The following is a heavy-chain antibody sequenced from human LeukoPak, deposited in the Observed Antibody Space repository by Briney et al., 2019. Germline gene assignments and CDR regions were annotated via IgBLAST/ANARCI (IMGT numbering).Heavy chain of an antibody. D-gene: IGHD3-10*01. CDR3: AKDLRQYGSGSHLDY. CDR1: GFTFSSYA. V-gene: IGHV3-23*01. J-gene: IGHJ4*02. Sequence: GGSLRLSCAASGFTFSSYAMHWARQAPGKGLEWISTISSTGGSTYYADSVKGRFTISRDTSKNTLYLHMSSLRAEDTALYYCAKDLRQYGSGSHLDYWGQGTLVTVSS. CDR2: ISSTGGST.